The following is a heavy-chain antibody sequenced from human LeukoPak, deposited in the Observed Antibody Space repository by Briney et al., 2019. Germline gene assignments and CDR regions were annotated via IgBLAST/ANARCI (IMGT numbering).Heavy chain of an antibody. Sequence: SETLSLTCTVSGGSVSSGSYYWSWIRQPPGKGLEWIGYIYYSGSTNYNPSLKSRVPISVDTSKNQFSLKLSSVTAADTAVYYCARDHCSSTSCHNWYFDLWGRGTLVTVSS. CDR1: GGSVSSGSYY. D-gene: IGHD2-2*02. V-gene: IGHV4-61*01. CDR2: IYYSGST. CDR3: ARDHCSSTSCHNWYFDL. J-gene: IGHJ2*01.